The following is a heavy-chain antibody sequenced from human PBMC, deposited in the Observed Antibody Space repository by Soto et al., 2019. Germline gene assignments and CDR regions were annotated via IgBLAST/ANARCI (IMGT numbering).Heavy chain of an antibody. CDR2: IYYSGNT. D-gene: IGHD1-1*01. CDR3: AQALVFTGGDGFDI. V-gene: IGHV4-31*02. Sequence: QVRLQEWGPGLVKPSQTLSLKRSVSGGSITTGGRYWSWIRQLPGKGLEWIGDIYYSGNTYYNASLESRVTISVEAAKNQFSLKLSSVTAADTAVYYCAQALVFTGGDGFDIWGQGRLVTVSS. J-gene: IGHJ3*02. CDR1: GGSITTGGRY.